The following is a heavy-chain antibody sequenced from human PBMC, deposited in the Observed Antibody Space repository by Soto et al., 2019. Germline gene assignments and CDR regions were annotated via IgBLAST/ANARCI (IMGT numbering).Heavy chain of an antibody. D-gene: IGHD4-17*01. CDR2: ISSSSSTI. Sequence: GGSLRLSCAASGFTFSSYSMNWVRQAPGKGLEWVSYISSSSSTIYYADSVKGRFTISRDNAKNSLYLQMNSLRAEDTAVYYCARDVRYGDYVFDYWGQGTLVTVSS. J-gene: IGHJ4*02. CDR3: ARDVRYGDYVFDY. V-gene: IGHV3-48*01. CDR1: GFTFSSYS.